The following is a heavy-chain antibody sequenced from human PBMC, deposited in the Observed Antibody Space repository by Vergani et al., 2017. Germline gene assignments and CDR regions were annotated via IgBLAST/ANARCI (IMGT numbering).Heavy chain of an antibody. Sequence: QVQLQQWGAGLLKPSETLSLTCTVSGGSISSSSYYWGWIRQPPGKGLEWIGSIYYSGSTYYNPSLKSRVTISVDTSKNQFSLKLSSVTAADTAVYYCARHQIAAAVSDYWGQGTLVTVSS. V-gene: IGHV4-39*01. CDR3: ARHQIAAAVSDY. J-gene: IGHJ4*02. D-gene: IGHD6-13*01. CDR2: IYYSGST. CDR1: GGSISSSSYY.